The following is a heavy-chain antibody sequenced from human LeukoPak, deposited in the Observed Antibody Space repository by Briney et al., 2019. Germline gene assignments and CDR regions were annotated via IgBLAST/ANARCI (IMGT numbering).Heavy chain of an antibody. CDR2: IYYSGST. CDR3: ARSGSYSGVLDC. D-gene: IGHD1-26*01. V-gene: IGHV4-59*01. CDR1: GGSISSYY. Sequence: SETLSLTCTVSGGSISSYYWSWIRQPPGKGLEWIGYIYYSGSTNYNPSLKSRVTISVDTSKNQFSLKLSSVTAADTAVYYCARSGSYSGVLDCWGQGTLVTVSS. J-gene: IGHJ4*02.